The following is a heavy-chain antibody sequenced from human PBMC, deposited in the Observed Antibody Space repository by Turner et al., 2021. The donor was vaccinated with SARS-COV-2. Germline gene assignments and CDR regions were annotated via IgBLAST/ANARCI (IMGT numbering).Heavy chain of an antibody. V-gene: IGHV4-59*01. CDR1: GGSMNTNY. CDR3: ARETVNNWVDP. CDR2: IYYRGST. J-gene: IGHJ5*02. D-gene: IGHD2-21*02. Sequence: QVQLQESGPGLVKPFETLSLTCTVSGGSMNTNYWSWIRQPPGKRMEWIGYIYYRGSTNYNPSLESRVTISVDTSKNQFSLKLTSVTAADTAIYYCARETVNNWVDPWGQGTLVTVSS.